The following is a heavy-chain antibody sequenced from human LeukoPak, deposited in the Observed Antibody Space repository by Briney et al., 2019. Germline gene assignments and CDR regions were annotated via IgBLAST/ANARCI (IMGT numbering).Heavy chain of an antibody. D-gene: IGHD3-22*01. CDR2: MFYSGST. CDR3: ASGRYYYDSTGLPHFDS. Sequence: PSETLSLTCTVSGGSMRNYYWSWIRQPPGKGLEWIGYMFYSGSTNYNPSLKSRVTISLDTSKTQFSLKLSSVTAADTAVYYCASGRYYYDSTGLPHFDSWGQGTLVTVSS. CDR1: GGSMRNYY. V-gene: IGHV4-59*01. J-gene: IGHJ4*02.